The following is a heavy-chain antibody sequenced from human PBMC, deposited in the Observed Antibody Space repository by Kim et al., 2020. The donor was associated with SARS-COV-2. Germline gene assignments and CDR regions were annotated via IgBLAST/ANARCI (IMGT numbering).Heavy chain of an antibody. V-gene: IGHV3-20*04. CDR1: GFYFGYYF. D-gene: IGHD3-10*01. CDR3: ARMPISYGSGSRVLYYYGMDV. Sequence: GGSLRLSCAASGFYFGYYFMHWVRQAPGKGLEWVAFISGSASGGEFIAYADSVRGRFTISRENAKNSLYLQMNSLRAGDTAVYYCARMPISYGSGSRVLYYYGMDVWGQGTTVTVSS. CDR2: ISGSASGGEFI. J-gene: IGHJ6*02.